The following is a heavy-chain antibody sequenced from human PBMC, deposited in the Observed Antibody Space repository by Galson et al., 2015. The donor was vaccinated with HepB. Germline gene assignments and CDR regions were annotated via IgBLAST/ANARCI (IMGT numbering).Heavy chain of an antibody. CDR3: ARGAHSGYSYGLDY. CDR1: GFTFSSHA. J-gene: IGHJ4*02. CDR2: IYSGGST. V-gene: IGHV3-53*04. Sequence: SLRLSCAASGFTFSSHAMHWVRQAPGKGLEWVSVIYSGGSTYYADSVKGRFTISRHNSKNTLYLQMNSLRAEDTAVYYCARGAHSGYSYGLDYWGQGTLVTVSS. D-gene: IGHD5-18*01.